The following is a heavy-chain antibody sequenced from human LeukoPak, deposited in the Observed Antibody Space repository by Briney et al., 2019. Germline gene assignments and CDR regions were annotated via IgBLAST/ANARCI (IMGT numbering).Heavy chain of an antibody. CDR3: ARVYSYGQGFDY. V-gene: IGHV1-69*05. Sequence: SVMVSCKASGYTFNDYSIHWVRQAPGQGLEWMGRIIPIFGTANYAQKFQGRVTITTDESTSTAYMELSSLRSEDTAVYYCARVYSYGQGFDYWGQGTLVTVSS. CDR2: IIPIFGTA. CDR1: GYTFNDYS. D-gene: IGHD5-18*01. J-gene: IGHJ4*02.